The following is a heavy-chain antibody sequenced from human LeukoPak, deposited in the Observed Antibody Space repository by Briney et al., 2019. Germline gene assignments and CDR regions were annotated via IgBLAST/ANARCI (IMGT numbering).Heavy chain of an antibody. Sequence: SETLSLTCTVSGGSLSSYYWSWVRQPPGKGLEWIGYISYSGSTNYNPSLKSRVTISVDTSKNQFSLKLSSVTAADTAVYYCARRGYYDILTAYYTDRYFDLWGRGTLVTVSS. CDR3: ARRGYYDILTAYYTDRYFDL. CDR1: GGSLSSYY. J-gene: IGHJ2*01. CDR2: ISYSGST. V-gene: IGHV4-59*08. D-gene: IGHD3-9*01.